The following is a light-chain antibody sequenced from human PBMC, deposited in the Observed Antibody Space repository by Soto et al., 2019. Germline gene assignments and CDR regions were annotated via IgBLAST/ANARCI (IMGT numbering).Light chain of an antibody. V-gene: IGKV3-15*01. CDR3: QQYNNWPPG. Sequence: EIVITQSPATLSVSPGERATLSCRASQSVNSNLAWYQQKPGQTPRLLIYGASTRATGVPARFSGSGSGTEFTLTISSLQSEDFAVYSCQQYNNWPPGFGPGTKVDLK. CDR2: GAS. J-gene: IGKJ3*01. CDR1: QSVNSN.